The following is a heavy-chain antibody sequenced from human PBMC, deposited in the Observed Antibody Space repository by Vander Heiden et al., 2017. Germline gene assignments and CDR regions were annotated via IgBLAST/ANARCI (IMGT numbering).Heavy chain of an antibody. D-gene: IGHD3-3*01. CDR3: TGGAGYHTPD. CDR1: DFNVTSNY. Sequence: EVQLVESGGGLIQPGGSLRLSCAASDFNVTSNYMTWVRQAPGKGLEWVSLIRRAGDTYYADSVKGRFTISRDNSKNTLYLQMSSLRAEDTAVYYCTGGAGYHTPDWGQGTLVTVSS. CDR2: IRRAGDT. V-gene: IGHV3-53*01. J-gene: IGHJ4*02.